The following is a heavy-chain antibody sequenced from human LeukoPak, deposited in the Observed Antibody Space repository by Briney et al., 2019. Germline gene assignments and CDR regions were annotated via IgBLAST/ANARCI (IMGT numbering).Heavy chain of an antibody. J-gene: IGHJ3*02. V-gene: IGHV3-53*01. CDR2: IYSGGST. CDR1: GFSFSTYN. Sequence: PGGSLRLSCAASGFSFSTYNMNWVRQAPGKGLEWVSVIYSGGSTYYADSVKGRFTISRDNSKNTLYLQMNSLRAEDTAVYYCASRPQRYYYDSSGSDAFDIWGQGTMVTVSS. D-gene: IGHD3-22*01. CDR3: ASRPQRYYYDSSGSDAFDI.